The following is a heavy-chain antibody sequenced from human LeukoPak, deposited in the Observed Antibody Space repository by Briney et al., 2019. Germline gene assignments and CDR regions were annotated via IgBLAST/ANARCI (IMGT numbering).Heavy chain of an antibody. Sequence: SETLSLTCAVYGGSFSGYYWSWIRQPPGKGLEWIGEINHSGSTNYNPSLKSRVAISVDTSKNQFSLKLSSVTAADTAVYYCARGGYSYGYYYWGQGTLVTVSS. CDR1: GGSFSGYY. V-gene: IGHV4-34*01. CDR2: INHSGST. D-gene: IGHD5-18*01. CDR3: ARGGYSYGYYY. J-gene: IGHJ4*02.